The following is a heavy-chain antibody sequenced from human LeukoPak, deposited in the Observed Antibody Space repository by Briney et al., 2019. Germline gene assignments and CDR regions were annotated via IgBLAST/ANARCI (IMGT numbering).Heavy chain of an antibody. Sequence: GGSLRLSCAASGFTFSSHSMKWVRQSPGKGLEWVSYISSSGSNIYYADSVKGRFTISRDNAKNSLYLQMNSLRAEDTAVYYCARKSLQGWNSDYWGEGILVTVSS. CDR2: ISSSGSNI. CDR3: ARKSLQGWNSDY. J-gene: IGHJ4*02. CDR1: GFTFSSHS. V-gene: IGHV3-48*01. D-gene: IGHD1-7*01.